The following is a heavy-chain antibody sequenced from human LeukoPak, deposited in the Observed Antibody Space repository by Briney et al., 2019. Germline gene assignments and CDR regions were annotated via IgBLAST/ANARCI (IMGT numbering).Heavy chain of an antibody. Sequence: SETLSPTCAVYGGSFSGYYWSWIRQPPGKGLEWIGEINHSGSTNYNPSLESRVTISVDTSKNQLSLKLSSVTAADTAVYYCARQWLVPLGYYYYYYGMDVWGQGTTVTVSS. D-gene: IGHD6-19*01. J-gene: IGHJ6*02. CDR3: ARQWLVPLGYYYYYYGMDV. CDR2: INHSGST. CDR1: GGSFSGYY. V-gene: IGHV4-34*01.